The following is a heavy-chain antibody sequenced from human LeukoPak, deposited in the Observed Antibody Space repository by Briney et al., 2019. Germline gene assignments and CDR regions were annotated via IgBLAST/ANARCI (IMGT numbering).Heavy chain of an antibody. J-gene: IGHJ4*02. CDR1: GFTFSSYA. D-gene: IGHD3-10*01. V-gene: IGHV3-30*03. CDR2: ISYDGTDK. CDR3: TRGPPDGSGNYYPGDF. Sequence: GGSLRLSCAVSGFTFSSYAMHWVRQAPGKGLEWVAVISYDGTDKYYADSVKGRFTISRDNSKNTLYLQMNSLRVEDTAVYYCTRGPPDGSGNYYPGDFWGQGTLVTVSS.